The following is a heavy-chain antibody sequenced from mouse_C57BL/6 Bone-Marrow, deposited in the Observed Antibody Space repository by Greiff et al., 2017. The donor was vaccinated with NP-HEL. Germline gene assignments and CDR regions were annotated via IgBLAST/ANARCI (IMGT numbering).Heavy chain of an antibody. Sequence: VKLQQPGAELVKPGASVKLSCKASGYTFTSYWMQWVKQRPGQGLEWIGEIDPSDSYTNYNQKFKGKATLTVDTSSSTAYMQLSSLTSEDSAVYYCVTLLRYWGQGTLVTVSA. J-gene: IGHJ3*01. V-gene: IGHV1-50*01. CDR2: IDPSDSYT. D-gene: IGHD1-2*01. CDR3: VTLLRY. CDR1: GYTFTSYW.